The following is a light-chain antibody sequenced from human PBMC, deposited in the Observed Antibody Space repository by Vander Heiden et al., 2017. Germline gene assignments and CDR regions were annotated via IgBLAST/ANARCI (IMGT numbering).Light chain of an antibody. CDR1: SNDVGNYNH. CDR3: SSYASTDTYV. J-gene: IGLJ1*01. V-gene: IGLV2-23*02. Sequence: QSALTQPASVSVSPAQSITISCTGTSNDVGNYNHVSWYQQHPGKAPKLIIYDVSERPSGVSDRFSGSKSGNTASLTISGLQAEDEADYYCSSYASTDTYVFGTVTKVTVL. CDR2: DVS.